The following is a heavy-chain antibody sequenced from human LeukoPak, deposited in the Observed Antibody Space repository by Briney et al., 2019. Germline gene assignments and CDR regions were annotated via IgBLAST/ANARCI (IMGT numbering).Heavy chain of an antibody. V-gene: IGHV1-2*02. Sequence: ASVKVSCKASGYAFTGYYTHWVRQAPGQGLEWMGWINPHSGGTHYAQKFQGRVTMTTDTSISTAYMEVSSLRSDDTAVYYCAKGLLTGINWYFDLWGRGTLVTVSS. CDR2: INPHSGGT. J-gene: IGHJ2*01. CDR1: GYAFTGYY. CDR3: AKGLLTGINWYFDL. D-gene: IGHD7-27*01.